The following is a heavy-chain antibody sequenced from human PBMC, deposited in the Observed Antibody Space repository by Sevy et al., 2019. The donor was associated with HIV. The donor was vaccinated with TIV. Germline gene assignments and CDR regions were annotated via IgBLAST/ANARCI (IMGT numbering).Heavy chain of an antibody. V-gene: IGHV3-23*01. Sequence: GGSLRLSCAASGFTFSSYAMSWVRQAPGKGLEWVSASSGSGGSTYYADSVKGRFTISRDNSKNTLYLQMNSLRAEDTAVYYCAKSPDYGDYAGYFQHWGQGTLVTVSS. D-gene: IGHD4-17*01. CDR2: SSGSGGST. J-gene: IGHJ1*01. CDR3: AKSPDYGDYAGYFQH. CDR1: GFTFSSYA.